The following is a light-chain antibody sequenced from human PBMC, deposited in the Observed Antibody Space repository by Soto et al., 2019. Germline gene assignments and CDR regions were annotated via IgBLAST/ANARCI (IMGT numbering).Light chain of an antibody. CDR1: QSVSSNF. CDR3: QQYGSSPRT. CDR2: GAS. Sequence: ETVLTQAPGTLSLSPGERATLSCRASQSVSSNFLAWYQQKPGQAPRLLISGASNRATGIPDRFSGSGSGTDFTLTISRLEPEDFAVYYCQQYGSSPRTFGQGTKADIK. J-gene: IGKJ1*01. V-gene: IGKV3-20*01.